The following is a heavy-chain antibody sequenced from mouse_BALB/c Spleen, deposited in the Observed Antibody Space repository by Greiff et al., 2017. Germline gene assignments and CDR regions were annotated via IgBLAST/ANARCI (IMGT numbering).Heavy chain of an antibody. CDR3: ARQIDGSFPYWYFDV. Sequence: EVQLVESGGGLVQPGGSLNLSCAASGFTFSSYTMSWVRQTPEKRLEWVAYISNGGGSTYYPDTVKGRFTISRDNAKNTLYLQMSSLKSEDTAMYYCARQIDGSFPYWYFDVWGAGTTVTVAS. CDR1: GFTFSSYT. CDR2: ISNGGGST. J-gene: IGHJ1*01. V-gene: IGHV5-12-2*01. D-gene: IGHD1-1*01.